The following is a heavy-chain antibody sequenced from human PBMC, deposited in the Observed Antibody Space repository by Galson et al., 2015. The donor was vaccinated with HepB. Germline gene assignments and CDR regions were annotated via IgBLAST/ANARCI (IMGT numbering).Heavy chain of an antibody. CDR2: INSDGSST. Sequence: SLRLSCAASGFTFSSYWMHWVRQAPGKGLVWVSRINSDGSSTSYADSVKGRFTISRDNAKNTLYLQMNRLRAEDTAVYYCAREEASSGWSWYYFDYWGQGTLVTVSS. CDR1: GFTFSSYW. V-gene: IGHV3-74*01. J-gene: IGHJ4*02. CDR3: AREEASSGWSWYYFDY. D-gene: IGHD6-19*01.